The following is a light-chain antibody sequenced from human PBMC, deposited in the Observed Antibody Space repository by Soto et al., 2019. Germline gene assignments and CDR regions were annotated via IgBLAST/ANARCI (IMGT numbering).Light chain of an antibody. CDR3: QQRSNWWT. V-gene: IGKV3-11*01. CDR2: DAS. Sequence: ILFTQFSATLSLSPGGRDTLSCRASQSVSSYLAWYKQKPGQAPRLLIYDASNRATGIPARFSGSGSGTDFTLTIRSLEPEDFAVYYCQQRSNWWTFGQGTKLDIK. J-gene: IGKJ1*01. CDR1: QSVSSY.